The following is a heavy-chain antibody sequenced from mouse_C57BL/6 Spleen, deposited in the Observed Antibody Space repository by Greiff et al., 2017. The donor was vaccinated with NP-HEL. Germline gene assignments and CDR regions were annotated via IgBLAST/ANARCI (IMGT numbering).Heavy chain of an antibody. J-gene: IGHJ3*01. Sequence: QVQLQQPGAELVKPGASVKMSCKASGYTFTSYWITWVKQRPGQGLEWIGDIYPGSGSTNYNEKFKSKATLTVDTSSSTAYMQLSSLTSEDSAVYYCARGGNYPSSFAYWAQGTLVTVSA. CDR2: IYPGSGST. CDR1: GYTFTSYW. D-gene: IGHD2-1*01. CDR3: ARGGNYPSSFAY. V-gene: IGHV1-55*01.